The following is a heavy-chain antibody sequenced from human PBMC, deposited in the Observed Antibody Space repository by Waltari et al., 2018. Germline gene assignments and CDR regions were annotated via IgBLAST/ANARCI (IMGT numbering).Heavy chain of an antibody. CDR2: IYHSGST. CDR3: ARGEWWFDP. D-gene: IGHD3-10*01. J-gene: IGHJ5*02. CDR1: GYSISSGYY. V-gene: IGHV4-38-2*01. Sequence: QVQLQESGPGLVKPSETLSLTCAVSGYSISSGYYWGWIRQPPGKGLEWIGRIYHSGSTYYNPSLRSRGTISVDTSKNQFSLKLSSVTAADTAVYYCARGEWWFDPWGQGTLVTVSS.